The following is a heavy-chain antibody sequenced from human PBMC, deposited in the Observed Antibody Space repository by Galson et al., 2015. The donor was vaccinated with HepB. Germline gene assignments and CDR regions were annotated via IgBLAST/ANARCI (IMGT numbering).Heavy chain of an antibody. D-gene: IGHD3-3*01. J-gene: IGHJ6*03. CDR1: GFTFSDYH. V-gene: IGHV3-11*01. CDR3: AGGPYDSHYYYMDV. CDR2: ISSSGSTI. Sequence: SLRLSCAASGFTFSDYHMSWIRQAPGKGLEWVSYISSSGSTIYYADSVKGRFTISRDNAKNSLYLQMNSLRAEDTAVYYCAGGPYDSHYYYMDVWGKGTTVTVSS.